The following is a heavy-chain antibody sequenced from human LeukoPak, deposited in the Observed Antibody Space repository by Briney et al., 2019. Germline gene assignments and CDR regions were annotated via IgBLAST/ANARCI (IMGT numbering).Heavy chain of an antibody. V-gene: IGHV3-21*01. Sequence: GGSLRLSCEASEFTFSDFGMNWVRQAPGRGLEWISRISSSGSLINYADSVKGRFTISRDNAKNSMYLQMNSLRVDDTAVYYCVRGQGYCSDIRCSPGYYMDVWAKGPQSPSP. CDR1: EFTFSDFG. CDR3: VRGQGYCSDIRCSPGYYMDV. D-gene: IGHD2-2*01. CDR2: ISSSGSLI. J-gene: IGHJ6*03.